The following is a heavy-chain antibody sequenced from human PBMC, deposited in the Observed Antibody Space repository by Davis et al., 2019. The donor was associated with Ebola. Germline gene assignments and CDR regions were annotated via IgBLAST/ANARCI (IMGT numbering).Heavy chain of an antibody. D-gene: IGHD2-2*01. Sequence: AASVKVSCKASGYTFTSYGITWVRQAPGQGLEWMGWINPHNGNTNYAQKFQGRVTITADESTSTAYVELSSLKSEDTAVYYCAGHGRRLVGYFDSWGQGTLVTVSS. CDR1: GYTFTSYG. J-gene: IGHJ4*02. V-gene: IGHV1-18*04. CDR3: AGHGRRLVGYFDS. CDR2: INPHNGNT.